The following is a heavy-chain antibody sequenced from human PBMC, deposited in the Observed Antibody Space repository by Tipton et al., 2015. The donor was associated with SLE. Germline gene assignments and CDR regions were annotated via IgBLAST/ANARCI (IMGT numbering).Heavy chain of an antibody. J-gene: IGHJ4*02. CDR2: IYHSGTT. CDR1: GGSISSYY. V-gene: IGHV4-38-2*02. CDR3: VRLELPATKADY. D-gene: IGHD5-24*01. Sequence: TLSLTCTVSGGSISSYYWGWIRQPPGEGLEWLGTIYHSGTTYYNPSLKSRLTLSRDTSKNQFSLKLSSVTAADTAVYYCVRLELPATKADYWGPGTLVTVSS.